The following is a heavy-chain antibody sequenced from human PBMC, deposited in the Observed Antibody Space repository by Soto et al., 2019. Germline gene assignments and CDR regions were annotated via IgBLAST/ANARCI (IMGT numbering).Heavy chain of an antibody. CDR2: IWYDGSNK. J-gene: IGHJ6*02. CDR3: ARVRREYSSSDGMDV. V-gene: IGHV3-33*01. CDR1: GLTVSRYW. Sequence: GALRISCDGCGLTVSRYWMPLVRQAPSKGLEWVAVIWYDGSNKYYADSVKGRFTISRDNSKNTLYLQMNSLRAEDTAVYYCARVRREYSSSDGMDVWGQGTTVTVSS. D-gene: IGHD6-6*01.